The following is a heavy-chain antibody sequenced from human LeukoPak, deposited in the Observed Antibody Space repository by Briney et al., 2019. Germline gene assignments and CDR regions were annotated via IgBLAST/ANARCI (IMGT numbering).Heavy chain of an antibody. J-gene: IGHJ4*02. CDR1: GVTFSTSW. CDR2: ISSGDRT. D-gene: IGHD3-9*01. Sequence: GGSLRLSCAASGVTFSTSWMHWVRQAPGKGLVWVAGISSGDRTFHAESVKGRFTISRDKSKDTLYLQMNSLRAEDTAVYYCAKDATASPYFHWFDNWGQGTQVIVSS. CDR3: AKDATASPYFHWFDN. V-gene: IGHV3-23*01.